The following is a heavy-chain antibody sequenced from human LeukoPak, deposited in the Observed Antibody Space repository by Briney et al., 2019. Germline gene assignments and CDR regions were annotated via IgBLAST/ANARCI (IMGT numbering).Heavy chain of an antibody. V-gene: IGHV3-33*08. J-gene: IGHJ4*02. CDR1: GFTFSSYG. CDR2: IWYGGSNK. D-gene: IGHD2-15*01. CDR3: AGDQGWGRIDY. Sequence: GGSLRLSCAASGFTFSSYGMHWVRQAPGKGLEWVAVIWYGGSNKYYADSVKGRFTISRDNSKNTLYLQMNSLRAEDTAVYYCAGDQGWGRIDYWGQGTLVTVSS.